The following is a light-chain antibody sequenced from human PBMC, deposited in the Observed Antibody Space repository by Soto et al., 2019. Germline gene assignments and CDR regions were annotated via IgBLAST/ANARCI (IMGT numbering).Light chain of an antibody. Sequence: EIVLTQSPGTLALSPGERATLSCRASQSVSSNYLAWYQRKPGQAPRLLIYGASSRATGIPDRFSGSGSGTDFTLTISRLEPEDFAVYYCQQYGSSPLFTFGPGTTVDIK. J-gene: IGKJ3*01. CDR1: QSVSSNY. CDR2: GAS. V-gene: IGKV3-20*01. CDR3: QQYGSSPLFT.